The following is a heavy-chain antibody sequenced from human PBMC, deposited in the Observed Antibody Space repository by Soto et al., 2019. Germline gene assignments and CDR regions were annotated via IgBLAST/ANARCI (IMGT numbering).Heavy chain of an antibody. CDR1: GGSISSYF. V-gene: IGHV4-59*01. Sequence: QVQLQESGPGLLKPSETLSLTCTVSGGSISSYFYIWVRQPPGKGLEWIGSVYYTGTTDYNPSLTSRVTISVVTSKSQFSLNLRSVTAADTAVYYCARDLAAVPRAFDYWGRGTVVTVSS. CDR2: VYYTGTT. J-gene: IGHJ4*02. CDR3: ARDLAAVPRAFDY. D-gene: IGHD6-13*01.